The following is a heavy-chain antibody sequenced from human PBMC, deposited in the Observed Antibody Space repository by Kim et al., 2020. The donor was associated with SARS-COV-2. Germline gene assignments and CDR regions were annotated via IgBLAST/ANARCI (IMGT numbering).Heavy chain of an antibody. J-gene: IGHJ4*02. CDR1: GFTFSSYA. CDR2: ISYDGSNK. D-gene: IGHD3-22*01. Sequence: GGSLRLSCAASGFTFSSYAMHWVRQAPGKGLEWVAVISYDGSNKYYADSVKGRFTISRDNSKNTLYLQMNSLRAEDTAVYYCARVLLPSLYYYDSSGSTKERLGADDYWGQGTLVTVSS. CDR3: ARVLLPSLYYYDSSGSTKERLGADDY. V-gene: IGHV3-30*04.